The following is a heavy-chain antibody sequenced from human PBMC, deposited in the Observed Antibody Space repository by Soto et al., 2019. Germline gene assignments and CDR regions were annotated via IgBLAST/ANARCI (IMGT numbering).Heavy chain of an antibody. V-gene: IGHV3-30*18. D-gene: IGHD1-1*01. Sequence: SRRLSCAASGFTFSNYAMHWVRQAPGKGLEWVALTSYDGNNEYYTDSVKGRFTISRDNSKNTLFLQMNSPRPEDTAVYYCAKDKGVFNWATSYFDYWGQGALVTVSS. CDR3: AKDKGVFNWATSYFDY. CDR1: GFTFSNYA. J-gene: IGHJ4*02. CDR2: TSYDGNNE.